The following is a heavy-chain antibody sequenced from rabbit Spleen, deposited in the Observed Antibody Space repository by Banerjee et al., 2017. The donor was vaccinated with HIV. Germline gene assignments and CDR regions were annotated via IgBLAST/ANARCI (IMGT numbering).Heavy chain of an antibody. CDR1: GFSFSTNYY. CDR3: ARGSAAMTMVITGFYLNL. Sequence: QSLEESGGDLVKPGASLTLTCTASGFSFSTNYYICWVRQAPGKGLECIACIYGDRSGSTYYANWAKGRFTISRTSSTTVTLEMTSLTAADTATYFCARGSAAMTMVITGFYLNLWGPGTLVTVS. J-gene: IGHJ4*01. CDR2: IYGDRSGST. V-gene: IGHV1S40*01. D-gene: IGHD2-1*01.